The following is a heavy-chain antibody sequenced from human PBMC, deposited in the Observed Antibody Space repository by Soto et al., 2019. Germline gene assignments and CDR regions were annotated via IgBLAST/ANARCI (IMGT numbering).Heavy chain of an antibody. Sequence: GGSLRLSCAASGLTFSSYAMTWVRQAPGKRLEWVSAIGASGGSIYYADSVKGRFTTSRDNSKNTLYLQMNSLRAEDTAVYYCAKNEVSPFYDYWGQGTLVTVSS. D-gene: IGHD1-20*01. CDR1: GLTFSSYA. V-gene: IGHV3-23*01. CDR2: IGASGGSI. J-gene: IGHJ4*02. CDR3: AKNEVSPFYDY.